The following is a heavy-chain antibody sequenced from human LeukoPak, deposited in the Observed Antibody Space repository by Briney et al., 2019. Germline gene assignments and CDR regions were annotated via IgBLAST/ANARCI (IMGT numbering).Heavy chain of an antibody. CDR2: ISGNGDST. CDR3: AQSIAVAFYY. CDR1: GFTFTIYA. Sequence: QSGGSLRLSCAASGFTFTIYAMSWVRQAPGKGLEWVSTISGNGDSTYYADSVKGRSTISRDNSKNTLYLQMNSLRAEDMAVYYCAQSIAVAFYYWGQGTLVTVSS. V-gene: IGHV3-23*01. D-gene: IGHD6-19*01. J-gene: IGHJ4*02.